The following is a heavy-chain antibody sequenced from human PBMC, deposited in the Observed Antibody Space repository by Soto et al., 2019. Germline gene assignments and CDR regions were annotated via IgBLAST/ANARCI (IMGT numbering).Heavy chain of an antibody. CDR3: ARDRGYCSGGSCYSIHYYYGMDV. CDR1: GYTFTSYY. J-gene: IGHJ6*02. Sequence: QVQLVQSGAEVKKPGASVKVSCKASGYTFTSYYMHWVRQAPGQGLEWMGTINPSGGSTSYAQKFQGRVTMTRDTSTSTVYMELSSLRSEDTAVYYCARDRGYCSGGSCYSIHYYYGMDVWGQGTTVTVSS. CDR2: INPSGGST. V-gene: IGHV1-46*01. D-gene: IGHD2-15*01.